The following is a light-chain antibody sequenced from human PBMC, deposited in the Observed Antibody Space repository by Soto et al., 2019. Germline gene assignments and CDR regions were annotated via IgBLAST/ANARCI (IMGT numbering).Light chain of an antibody. J-gene: IGLJ2*01. Sequence: QSALTQPASVSGSPGQSITISCTGTSSDVGSYNLVSWYQQHPGKAPKLMIYEGSKRPSGVSNRFSGSKSGNTASLTISGLQAEDEADYYCQSFDSSLSGPVFGGGTKLTVL. CDR2: EGS. CDR3: QSFDSSLSGPV. CDR1: SSDVGSYNL. V-gene: IGLV2-14*02.